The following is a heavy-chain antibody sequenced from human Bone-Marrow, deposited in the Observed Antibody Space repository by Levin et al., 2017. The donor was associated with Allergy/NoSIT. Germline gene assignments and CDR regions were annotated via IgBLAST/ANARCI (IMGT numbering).Heavy chain of an antibody. D-gene: IGHD5-18*01. J-gene: IGHJ4*02. CDR3: ATNRAMVTYYFDS. Sequence: SVKVSCKASGGTFTDYAISWVRQAPGQGLEWMGGIVPIFGSTDYAQKFKDRVTITADKSTSTAYMELSSLRSEDTATYYCATNRAMVTYYFDSWGQGTLVTVSS. CDR1: GGTFTDYA. CDR2: IVPIFGST. V-gene: IGHV1-69*06.